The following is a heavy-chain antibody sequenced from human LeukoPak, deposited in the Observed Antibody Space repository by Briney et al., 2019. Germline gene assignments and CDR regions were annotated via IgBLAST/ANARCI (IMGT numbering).Heavy chain of an antibody. D-gene: IGHD6-19*01. CDR2: ITSSSSTI. Sequence: GGSLRLSCAASGFTFSSYNMNGVRQAPGKGLEWVSYITSSSSTIYYADSVKGRFTISRDNAKNSLFLQMNSLRDEDTAVYYCARYSSGWFRDSLDYWGQGTLVTVSS. CDR3: ARYSSGWFRDSLDY. J-gene: IGHJ4*02. CDR1: GFTFSSYN. V-gene: IGHV3-48*02.